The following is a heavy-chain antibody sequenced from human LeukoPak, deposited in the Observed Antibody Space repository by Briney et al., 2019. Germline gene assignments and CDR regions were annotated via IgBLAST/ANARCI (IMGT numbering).Heavy chain of an antibody. J-gene: IGHJ6*02. CDR3: ASTVAGTSHYYYGMDV. Sequence: ASVKVSCKASGYTFTSYYMHWVRQAPGQGLEWMGIINPSGGSTSYAQKFQGRVTMTRDTSTSTVYMELSSLRSEDTAVYYCASTVAGTSHYYYGMDVWGQGTTVTVSS. CDR1: GYTFTSYY. V-gene: IGHV1-46*01. CDR2: INPSGGST. D-gene: IGHD6-19*01.